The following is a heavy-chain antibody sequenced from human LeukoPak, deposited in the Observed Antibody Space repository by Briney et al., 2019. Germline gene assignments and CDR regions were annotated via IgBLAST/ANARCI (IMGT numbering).Heavy chain of an antibody. CDR1: GGTFTHYV. J-gene: IGHJ3*01. V-gene: IGHV1-69*06. CDR3: AREGEHYSESGNLVDASDV. CDR2: FAPISGTP. D-gene: IGHD3-10*01. Sequence: GASVKVSCKASGGTFTHYVISWVRQAPGQGLEWMGGFAPISGTPMYAQRFQGRVTITAHKSTNTAYMEMSSLTSEDTAVYYCAREGEHYSESGNLVDASDVWGQGTMVTVSA.